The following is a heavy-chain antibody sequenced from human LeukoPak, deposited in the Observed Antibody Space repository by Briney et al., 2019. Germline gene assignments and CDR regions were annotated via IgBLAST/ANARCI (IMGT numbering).Heavy chain of an antibody. CDR2: ISSSSSYI. Sequence: KSGGSLRLSCAASGFTFSSYSMNWVRQAPGKGLEWVSSISSSSSYIYYADSVKGRFTISRDNAKNSLYLQMDSLRAEDTAVYYCATSDDLWSGMDNWGQGTLVTVSS. D-gene: IGHD3-3*01. J-gene: IGHJ4*02. CDR1: GFTFSSYS. CDR3: ATSDDLWSGMDN. V-gene: IGHV3-21*01.